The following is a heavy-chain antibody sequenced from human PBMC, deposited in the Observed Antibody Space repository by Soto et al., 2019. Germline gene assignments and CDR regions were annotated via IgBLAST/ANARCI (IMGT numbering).Heavy chain of an antibody. CDR3: ARSQRDDYVYFFDY. CDR1: GGSMNSYY. J-gene: IGHJ4*02. V-gene: IGHV4-59*01. D-gene: IGHD3-16*01. Sequence: QVQLQESGPGLVKPSETLSLTCTVSGGSMNSYYWNWIRQPPGKGLEWIAYVFYSGSTNYNPSLKSRVTISLDTSKNQFSLKLSSVTAADTAVYYCARSQRDDYVYFFDYWGQGTLVTVSS. CDR2: VFYSGST.